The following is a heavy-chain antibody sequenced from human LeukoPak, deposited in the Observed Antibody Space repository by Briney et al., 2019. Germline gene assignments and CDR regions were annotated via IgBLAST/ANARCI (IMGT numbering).Heavy chain of an antibody. Sequence: PGGSLRLSCAASGFTFRNCAMSWVRQAPGKGLEWVSGISGTGYNTYYADSVKGRFTISRDNSKNTLYLQMNSLGAEDTAVYYCAKHVSGSLFYFDYWGQRTPVTVSS. CDR1: GFTFRNCA. CDR2: ISGTGYNT. J-gene: IGHJ4*02. CDR3: AKHVSGSLFYFDY. D-gene: IGHD3-10*01. V-gene: IGHV3-23*01.